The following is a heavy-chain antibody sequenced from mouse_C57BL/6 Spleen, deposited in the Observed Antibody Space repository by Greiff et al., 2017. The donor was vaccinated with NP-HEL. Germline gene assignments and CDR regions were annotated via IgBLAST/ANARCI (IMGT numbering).Heavy chain of an antibody. CDR3: ARGGQLRLLNAMDY. V-gene: IGHV1-82*01. Sequence: VKLQESGPELVKPGASVKISCKASGYAFSSSWMNWVKQRPGKGLEWIGRIYPGDGDTNYNGKFKGKATLTADKSSSTAYMQLSSLTSEDSAVYFCARGGQLRLLNAMDYWGQGTSVTVSS. D-gene: IGHD3-2*02. J-gene: IGHJ4*01. CDR1: GYAFSSSW. CDR2: IYPGDGDT.